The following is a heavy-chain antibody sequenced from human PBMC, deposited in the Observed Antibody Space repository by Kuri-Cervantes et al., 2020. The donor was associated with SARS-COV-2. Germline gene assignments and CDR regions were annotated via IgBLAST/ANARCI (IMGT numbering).Heavy chain of an antibody. D-gene: IGHD1-20*01. J-gene: IGHJ6*02. CDR2: IYYSGST. CDR1: GGSISSYY. CDR3: AKYNWNYHYYGMDV. Sequence: GSLRLSCTVSGGSISSYYWSWIRQPPGKGLEWIGYIYYSGSTNYNPSLKSRVTISVDTSKNQFSLKLSSVTAADTAVYYCAKYNWNYHYYGMDVWGQGTTVTVSS. V-gene: IGHV4-59*08.